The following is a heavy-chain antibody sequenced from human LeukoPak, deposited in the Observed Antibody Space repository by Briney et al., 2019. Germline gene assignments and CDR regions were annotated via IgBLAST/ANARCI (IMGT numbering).Heavy chain of an antibody. CDR2: ISYDGSNK. V-gene: IGHV3-30*18. J-gene: IGHJ3*02. CDR3: ANVVASSSSGDAFDI. CDR1: GFTFSSYG. D-gene: IGHD6-13*01. Sequence: PGRSLRLSCAASGFTFSSYGMHWVRQAPGKGLEWVAVISYDGSNKYYADSVKGRFTISRDNSKNTLYLQMNSLRAEDTAVYYCANVVASSSSGDAFDIWGQGTMVTVSS.